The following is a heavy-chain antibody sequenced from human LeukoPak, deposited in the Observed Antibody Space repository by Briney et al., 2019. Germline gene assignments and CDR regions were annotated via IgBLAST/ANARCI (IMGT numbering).Heavy chain of an antibody. CDR2: ISSGGST. D-gene: IGHD3-10*01. J-gene: IGHJ4*02. CDR1: GFTFNNYA. CDR3: AKGHYYGSGSLDY. V-gene: IGHV3-23*01. Sequence: PGGSLRLSCAAAGFTFNNYAMSWVRQAPGKGLKWVSGISSGGSTYYADSVKGRFTISRDNSKNTLYVQMNSLRAEDTAVYYCAKGHYYGSGSLDYWGQGTLVTVSS.